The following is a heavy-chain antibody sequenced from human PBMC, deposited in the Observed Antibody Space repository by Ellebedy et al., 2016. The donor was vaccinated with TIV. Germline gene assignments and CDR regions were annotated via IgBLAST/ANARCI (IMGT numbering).Heavy chain of an antibody. J-gene: IGHJ6*02. V-gene: IGHV1-69*04. CDR3: ARVDTAMGHYYYYGMDV. CDR1: GGTFSSYA. CDR2: IIPILGIA. Sequence: ASVKVSXXASGGTFSSYAISRVRQAPGQGLDWMGRIIPILGIANYAQKFQGRVTITADKSTSTAYMELSSLRSEDTAVYYCARVDTAMGHYYYYGMDVWGQGTTVTVSS. D-gene: IGHD5-18*01.